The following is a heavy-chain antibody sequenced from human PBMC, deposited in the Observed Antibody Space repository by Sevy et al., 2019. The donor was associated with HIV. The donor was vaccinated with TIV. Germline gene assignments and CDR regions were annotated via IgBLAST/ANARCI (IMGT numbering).Heavy chain of an antibody. CDR3: ARDHGYSYGAFDY. V-gene: IGHV3-74*01. CDR1: GFTFSSYW. D-gene: IGHD5-18*01. Sequence: GGSLRLSCAASGFTFSSYWMHWVRQAPGKGLVWVSRINSDGSSTSYAHSVKGRFTISRDNAKNTLYLQMNSLRAEDTAVYYCARDHGYSYGAFDYWGQGTLVTVSS. J-gene: IGHJ4*02. CDR2: INSDGSST.